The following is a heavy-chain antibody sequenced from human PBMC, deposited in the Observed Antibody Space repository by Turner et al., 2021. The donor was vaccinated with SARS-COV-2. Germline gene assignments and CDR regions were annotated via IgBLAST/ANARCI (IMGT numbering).Heavy chain of an antibody. Sequence: EVHLVESGGGLVQPGGSLRLSCVASGFTFSTYSMNWVRQAPGKGLEWVSYIDSSSSTIYYADSVKGRFTIPRDNAKNSLYLQMNSLRADDTAVYYCASPFDYWGQGTLVTVSS. CDR1: GFTFSTYS. J-gene: IGHJ4*02. CDR2: IDSSSSTI. CDR3: ASPFDY. V-gene: IGHV3-48*01.